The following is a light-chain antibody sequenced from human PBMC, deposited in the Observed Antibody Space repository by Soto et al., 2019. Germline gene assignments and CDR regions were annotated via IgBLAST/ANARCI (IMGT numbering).Light chain of an antibody. CDR2: GIS. V-gene: IGKV3-20*01. Sequence: IVLTQSPGTLSLSPGERATLSCRASHTISSSCLAWYQQKPGQAPRLLMYGISRRATGIPDRFSGSGSGTDFTLTITRLEPEDFAVYYCQQYVTSSPRTFGQGTKVDIK. CDR3: QQYVTSSPRT. CDR1: HTISSSC. J-gene: IGKJ1*01.